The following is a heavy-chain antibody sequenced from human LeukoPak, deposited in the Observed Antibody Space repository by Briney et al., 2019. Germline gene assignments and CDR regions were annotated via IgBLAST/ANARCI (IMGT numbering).Heavy chain of an antibody. CDR2: ITAGGSGI. V-gene: IGHV3-48*03. D-gene: IGHD3-22*01. CDR3: AREKDYYDSSGYPRGDAFDI. Sequence: GGSLRLSCAASGFTFSSYEMNWVRQAPGKGLEWVSYITAGGSGIYYADSVKGRFTISRGNAKNSLYLQMNSLRAEDTAVYYCAREKDYYDSSGYPRGDAFDIWGHGTTVTVST. J-gene: IGHJ3*02. CDR1: GFTFSSYE.